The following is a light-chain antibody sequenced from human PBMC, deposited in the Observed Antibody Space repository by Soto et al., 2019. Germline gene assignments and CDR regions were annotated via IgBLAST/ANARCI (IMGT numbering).Light chain of an antibody. Sequence: DIVLTQSPGTLSLSAGETATLSXICSQTVNTDYLAWFQQRPGQAPRLLIFATSRRATDIPDRFSGSGSGTDFTLAIRRLEPEDCAVYYCHQFGYSPRTFGQGTKV. J-gene: IGKJ1*01. CDR2: ATS. V-gene: IGKV3-20*01. CDR1: QTVNTDY. CDR3: HQFGYSPRT.